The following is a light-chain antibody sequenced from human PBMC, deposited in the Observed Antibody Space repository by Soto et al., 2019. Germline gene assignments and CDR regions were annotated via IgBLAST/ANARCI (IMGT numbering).Light chain of an antibody. J-gene: IGLJ1*01. CDR2: DVS. CDR3: SSYTSSSTLV. V-gene: IGLV2-14*01. CDR1: SSDVGGYNY. Sequence: QSALTKPASVSGAPGQSINISCTGTSSDVGGYNYVSWYQQHPGKAPKLMIYDVSNRPSGVSNRFSGSKSGNTASLTISGLQAESEAYYSCSSYTSSSTLVFGNGTKLTVL.